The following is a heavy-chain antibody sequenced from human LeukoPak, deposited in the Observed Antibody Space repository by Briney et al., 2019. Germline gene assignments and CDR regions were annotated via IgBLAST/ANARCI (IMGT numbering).Heavy chain of an antibody. D-gene: IGHD3-16*01. V-gene: IGHV3-74*01. J-gene: IGHJ3*02. CDR2: INSDGSST. CDR1: GFTFSSYW. CDR3: ARDEVNGLTDAFDI. Sequence: GGSLRLSCAASGFTFSSYWMHWVRQAPGKGLVWVSRINSDGSSTSYADSVKGRFTISRDNAKNTLHLQMNSLRAEDTAVYYCARDEVNGLTDAFDIWGQGTMVTVSS.